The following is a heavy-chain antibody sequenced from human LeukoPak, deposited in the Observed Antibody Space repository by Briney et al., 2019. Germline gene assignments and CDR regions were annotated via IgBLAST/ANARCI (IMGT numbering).Heavy chain of an antibody. CDR1: GGSISSSNW. CDR2: IYHSGST. D-gene: IGHD6-13*01. Sequence: SETLSLTCAVSGGSISSSNWWSWVRPPPGKGLEWIGEIYHSGSTNYNPSLKSRVTISVDKSKNQFSLKLSSVTAADTAVYYCAREVAAAGLYYYGMDVWGQGTTVTVSS. CDR3: AREVAAAGLYYYGMDV. J-gene: IGHJ6*02. V-gene: IGHV4-4*02.